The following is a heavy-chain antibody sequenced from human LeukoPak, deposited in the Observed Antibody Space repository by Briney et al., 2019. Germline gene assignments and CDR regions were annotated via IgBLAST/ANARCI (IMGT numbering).Heavy chain of an antibody. V-gene: IGHV3-30*18. CDR1: GFTFSSYG. CDR3: AKDRYSYAFEYFES. Sequence: GGSLRLSCAASGFTFSSYGMHWVRQAPGKGLEWVAVISNDESKKYYADSVKGRFTISRHNSKNTLFLQVSSLRAEDTAVYYCAKDRYSYAFEYFESWGQGTLVTVSS. D-gene: IGHD3-16*01. J-gene: IGHJ4*02. CDR2: ISNDESKK.